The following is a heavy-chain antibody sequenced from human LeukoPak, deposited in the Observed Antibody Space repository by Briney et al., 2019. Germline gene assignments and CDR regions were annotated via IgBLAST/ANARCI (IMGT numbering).Heavy chain of an antibody. V-gene: IGHV1-18*01. J-gene: IGHJ4*02. D-gene: IGHD1-26*01. CDR3: ARDHLGSGSYSSGERVY. CDR1: AYTFTNYG. CDR2: INTYNGNT. Sequence: ASVKVSCKTSAYTFTNYGISWVRQAPGQGLEWMGWINTYNGNTNYAPKLQGGVSMTTDTSTSTAYMELRSLRSDDTAVYYCARDHLGSGSYSSGERVYWGQGTLVTVSS.